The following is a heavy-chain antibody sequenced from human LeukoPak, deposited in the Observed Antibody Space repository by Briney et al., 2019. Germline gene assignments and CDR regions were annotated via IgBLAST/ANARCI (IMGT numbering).Heavy chain of an antibody. D-gene: IGHD3-10*02. V-gene: IGHV3-23*01. CDR2: ISGSGGST. J-gene: IGHJ4*02. Sequence: GGTLRLSCAASGFTFSSYGMSWVRQAPGKGLEWVSAISGSGGSTYYADSVKGRFTISRDNSKNTLYLQMNSLRAEDTAVYYCAKVSYFSVIAYFDYWGQGTLVTVSS. CDR3: AKVSYFSVIAYFDY. CDR1: GFTFSSYG.